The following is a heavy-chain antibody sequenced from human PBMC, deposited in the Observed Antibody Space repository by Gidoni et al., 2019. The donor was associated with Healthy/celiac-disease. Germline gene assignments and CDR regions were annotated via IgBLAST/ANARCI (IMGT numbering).Heavy chain of an antibody. CDR1: GFTFSSYE. V-gene: IGHV3-48*03. CDR2: ISSSGSTT. Sequence: EVQLVESGGGLVQPGGSLRLSCAASGFTFSSYEMNWVRQAPGKGLEWVSYISSSGSTTYYADSVKGRFTISRDNAKNSLYLQMNSLRAEDTAVYYCARGDFGVVISFDYWGQGTLVTVSS. D-gene: IGHD3-3*01. J-gene: IGHJ4*02. CDR3: ARGDFGVVISFDY.